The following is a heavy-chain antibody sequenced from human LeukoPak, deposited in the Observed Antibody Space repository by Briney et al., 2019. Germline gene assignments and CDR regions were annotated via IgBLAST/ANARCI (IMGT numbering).Heavy chain of an antibody. CDR3: ARGDPFYGGSDY. J-gene: IGHJ4*02. Sequence: EASVKVSCKASGYTFTNYDINWVRQATGQGLEWMGWMNPKNGKTGYAQMFQGRVTMTRNTSISTAYMELSSLRSEDTAVYYCARGDPFYGGSDYWGQGTLVTVSS. CDR1: GYTFTNYD. D-gene: IGHD4-23*01. V-gene: IGHV1-8*01. CDR2: MNPKNGKT.